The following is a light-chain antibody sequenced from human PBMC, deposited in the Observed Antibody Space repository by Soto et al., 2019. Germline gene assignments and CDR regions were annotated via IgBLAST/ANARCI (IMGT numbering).Light chain of an antibody. J-gene: IGLJ2*01. CDR2: DVS. CDR3: SSYTSSRTVG. CDR1: SSDVGGYNY. Sequence: QSALTPPASVSGSPGKSIPISCTGTSSDVGGYNYVSWYQQHQGKAPKLMIYDVSNRPSGVSNRFAGSKSGNTASLTISGIQAEAEADYYCSSYTSSRTVGFGGWTKVTVL. V-gene: IGLV2-14*01.